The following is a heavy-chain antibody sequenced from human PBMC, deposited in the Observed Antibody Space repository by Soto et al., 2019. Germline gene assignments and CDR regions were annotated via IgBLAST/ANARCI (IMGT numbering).Heavy chain of an antibody. CDR2: IYYRGSN. J-gene: IGHJ4*02. CDR3: SIQNYDYVWGSYRYTVPRPFDY. D-gene: IGHD3-16*02. V-gene: IGHV4-59*08. Sequence: SETLYLTCTVSGGSISSYYWSWIRQPPGKGLEWIGYIYYRGSNNYNTSLKSRVNISVDTSKNQFSLKMRSVTAADTAVYYCSIQNYDYVWGSYRYTVPRPFDYWGQGTLVTVS. CDR1: GGSISSYY.